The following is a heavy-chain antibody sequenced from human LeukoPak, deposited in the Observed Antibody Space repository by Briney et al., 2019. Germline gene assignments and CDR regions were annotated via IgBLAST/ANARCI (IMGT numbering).Heavy chain of an antibody. CDR1: GGSISSGGYY. V-gene: IGHV4-31*03. Sequence: PSETLSLTCTVSGGSISSGGYYWSWIRQHPGKGLEWIGYIYYSGSTYYNPSLKSRVTISVDTSKNQFSLKLSSVTAADTAVYYCARDLGHDYYGSGSPDTQPNWFDPWGQGTLVTVSS. CDR3: ARDLGHDYYGSGSPDTQPNWFDP. J-gene: IGHJ5*02. CDR2: IYYSGST. D-gene: IGHD3-10*01.